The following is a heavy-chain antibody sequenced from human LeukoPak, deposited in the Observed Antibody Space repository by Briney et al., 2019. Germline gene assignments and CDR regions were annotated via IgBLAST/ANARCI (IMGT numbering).Heavy chain of an antibody. CDR3: AKVYDTQLIFNWFDP. D-gene: IGHD2-2*01. J-gene: IGHJ5*02. CDR1: GFTFSTYG. V-gene: IGHV3-23*01. Sequence: GGSLRLSCAASGFTFSTYGMSWGRQAPGKGLEWVSAISGSGGSTYYADSVKGRFTISRDNSKNTLYLQMNSLIAEDTAVSYCAKVYDTQLIFNWFDPWGQGTLVTVSS. CDR2: ISGSGGST.